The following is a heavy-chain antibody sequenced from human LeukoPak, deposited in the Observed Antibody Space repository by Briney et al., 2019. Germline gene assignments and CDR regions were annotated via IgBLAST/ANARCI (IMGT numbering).Heavy chain of an antibody. J-gene: IGHJ4*02. D-gene: IGHD1-14*01. Sequence: GGSLRLSCAATGFTFDDYGMSWVRQAPGKGLEWVSGINWNGGSTGYADSVKGRFTISRDNAKNSLYLQMNSLRDEDTAVYFCARDKGTYHNKYYFDYWGQGTLVTVSS. CDR3: ARDKGTYHNKYYFDY. V-gene: IGHV3-20*04. CDR1: GFTFDDYG. CDR2: INWNGGST.